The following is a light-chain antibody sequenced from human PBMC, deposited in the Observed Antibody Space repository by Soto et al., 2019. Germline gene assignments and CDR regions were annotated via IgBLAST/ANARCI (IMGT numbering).Light chain of an antibody. Sequence: EIVLTQSPGTLSLSPGERATLSCRASQTVTSNYLAWYLRKPGQAPRLLIYGASSRATDIPDRFSGSGSGTEFTLTITRLEPEDFAVYFCQQYAGSPSTFAQGTKVEIK. J-gene: IGKJ1*01. CDR2: GAS. CDR1: QTVTSNY. CDR3: QQYAGSPST. V-gene: IGKV3-20*01.